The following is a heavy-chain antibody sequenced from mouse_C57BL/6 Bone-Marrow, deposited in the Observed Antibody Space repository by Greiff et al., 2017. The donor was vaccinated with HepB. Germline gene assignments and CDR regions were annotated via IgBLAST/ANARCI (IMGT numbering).Heavy chain of an antibody. CDR2: IYPRSGNT. CDR3: ARYAYYSNYWFAY. Sequence: QVQLKESGAELARPGASVKLSCKASGYTFTSYGISWVKQRTGQGLEWIGEIYPRSGNTYYNEKFKGKATLTADKSSSTAYMELRSLTSEDSAVYFCARYAYYSNYWFAYWGQGTLVTVSA. D-gene: IGHD2-5*01. J-gene: IGHJ3*01. V-gene: IGHV1-81*01. CDR1: GYTFTSYG.